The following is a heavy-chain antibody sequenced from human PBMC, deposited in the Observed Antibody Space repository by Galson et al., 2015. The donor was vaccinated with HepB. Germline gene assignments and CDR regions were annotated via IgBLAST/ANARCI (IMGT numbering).Heavy chain of an antibody. Sequence: SVKVSCKASGYTFISYVMHWVRQAPGQRLEWMGWINAGNGKTRYSQKLQGRVTITRDTSASAAYMELSTLRSEDTAMYYCARDLNEDVWGSYRSALGYWGQGTLVTVSS. V-gene: IGHV1-3*01. J-gene: IGHJ4*02. CDR2: INAGNGKT. CDR3: ARDLNEDVWGSYRSALGY. D-gene: IGHD3-16*02. CDR1: GYTFISYV.